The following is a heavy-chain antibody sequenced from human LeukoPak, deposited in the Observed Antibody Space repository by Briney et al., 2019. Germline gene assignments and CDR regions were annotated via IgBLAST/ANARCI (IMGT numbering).Heavy chain of an antibody. Sequence: GGALRLSCAASGFTFSSYWMSWVRQAPGKGLEWVANIKQDGSEGYYVDSVKGRFTISRDNAKNSLYLQMNSLRAEDTAVYYCARGRYSSGSYYFDYWGQGTLVTVSS. D-gene: IGHD6-19*01. CDR1: GFTFSSYW. V-gene: IGHV3-7*01. CDR2: IKQDGSEG. J-gene: IGHJ4*02. CDR3: ARGRYSSGSYYFDY.